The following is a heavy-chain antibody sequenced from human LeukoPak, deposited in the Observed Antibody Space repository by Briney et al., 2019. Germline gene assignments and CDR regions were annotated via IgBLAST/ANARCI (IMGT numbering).Heavy chain of an antibody. D-gene: IGHD3-22*01. V-gene: IGHV1-46*01. Sequence: ASVKVSCKASGYTFTNSYIHWVRQAPGQVLEWMGLINPDGGNTNYAQNFQGRVTLTRDTSTSTVYMELSSLRSEDTAVYYCATSLYYDISYFDYWGQGTLVTVSS. CDR1: GYTFTNSY. CDR3: ATSLYYDISYFDY. CDR2: INPDGGNT. J-gene: IGHJ4*02.